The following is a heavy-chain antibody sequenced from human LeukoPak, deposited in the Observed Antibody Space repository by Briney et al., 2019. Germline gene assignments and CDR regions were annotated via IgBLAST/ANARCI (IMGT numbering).Heavy chain of an antibody. D-gene: IGHD3-16*01. Sequence: PSETLSLTCTVSGGSISSYFWSWIRQPPGKGLEWIGYVYYSGSTNYNPSLKSRVTISVDTSKKQFSLKLSSATAADTAVYYCARVLDLSKRGLDAFNIWGQGTMVTVSS. V-gene: IGHV4-59*01. J-gene: IGHJ3*02. CDR3: ARVLDLSKRGLDAFNI. CDR1: GGSISSYF. CDR2: VYYSGST.